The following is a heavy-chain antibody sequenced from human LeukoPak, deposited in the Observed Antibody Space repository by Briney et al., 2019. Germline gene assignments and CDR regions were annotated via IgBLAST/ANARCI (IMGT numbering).Heavy chain of an antibody. D-gene: IGHD1-7*01. CDR2: ISWNSGSI. Sequence: GGSLRLSCAASGFTFDDYAMHWVRQAPGKGLEWVSGISWNSGSIGYADSVKGRFTISRDNAKNSLYLQMNSLRAEDIALYYCAKGSTGTTVDYWGQVTLVTVSS. V-gene: IGHV3-9*03. CDR3: AKGSTGTTVDY. CDR1: GFTFDDYA. J-gene: IGHJ4*02.